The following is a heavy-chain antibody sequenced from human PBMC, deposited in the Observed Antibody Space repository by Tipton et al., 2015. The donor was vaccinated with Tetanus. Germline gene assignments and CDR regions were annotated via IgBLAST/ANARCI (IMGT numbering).Heavy chain of an antibody. V-gene: IGHV3-23*01. CDR3: ARTYYYDSSGYSAADAFDI. CDR1: GFTFSNFA. Sequence: SLRLSCAASGFTFSNFAMSWVRQAPGKGLEWVSAISGSGGDTYYADSVKGRFTISRDNSKNTLYLQMNSLRSDDTAVYYCARTYYYDSSGYSAADAFDIWGQGTMVTVSS. J-gene: IGHJ3*02. CDR2: ISGSGGDT. D-gene: IGHD3-22*01.